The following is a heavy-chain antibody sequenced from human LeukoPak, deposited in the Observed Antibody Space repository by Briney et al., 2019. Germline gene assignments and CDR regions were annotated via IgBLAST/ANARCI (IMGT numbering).Heavy chain of an antibody. CDR2: ISFNGDNT. D-gene: IGHD2-15*01. V-gene: IGHV3-64*01. CDR1: GFTFSDYV. CDR3: ARSTGYCSGGSCYSDY. Sequence: PGGSLRLSCAASGFTFSDYVMHWVRQAPGKGLEFVSGISFNGDNTYYANSAKGRFTISRDNSKNTLYLQMDSLRAEDMAVYYCARSTGYCSGGSCYSDYWGQGTLVTVSS. J-gene: IGHJ4*02.